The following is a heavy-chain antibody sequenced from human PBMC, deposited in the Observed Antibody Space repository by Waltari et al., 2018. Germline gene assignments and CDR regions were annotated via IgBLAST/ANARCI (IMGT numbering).Heavy chain of an antibody. V-gene: IGHV3-21*01. J-gene: IGHJ3*02. Sequence: EVQLVESGGGLVKPGGSLRLSCAASGFTFSSSSMNWVRQAPGKGLEWVSSISSSSSYIYYADSVKGRFTISRDNAKNSLYLQMNSLRAEDTAVYYCARSSSNAFDIWGQGTMVTVSS. CDR3: ARSSSNAFDI. CDR2: ISSSSSYI. CDR1: GFTFSSSS. D-gene: IGHD6-6*01.